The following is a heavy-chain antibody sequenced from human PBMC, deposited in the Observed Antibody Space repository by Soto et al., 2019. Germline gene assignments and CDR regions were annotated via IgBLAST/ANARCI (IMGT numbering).Heavy chain of an antibody. CDR3: ARGSLLWFGEFRRRHYYYYYGMDV. V-gene: IGHV4-34*01. J-gene: IGHJ6*02. D-gene: IGHD3-10*01. Sequence: PSETLSLTCAVYGGSFSGYYWSWIRQPPGKGLEWIGEINHSGSTNYNPSLKSRVTISVDTSKNQFSLKLSSVTAADTAVYYCARGSLLWFGEFRRRHYYYYYGMDVWGQGTTVTVYS. CDR1: GGSFSGYY. CDR2: INHSGST.